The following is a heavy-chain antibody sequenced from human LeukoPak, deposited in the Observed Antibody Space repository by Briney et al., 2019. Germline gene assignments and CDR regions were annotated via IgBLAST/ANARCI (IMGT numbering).Heavy chain of an antibody. D-gene: IGHD1-26*01. CDR3: ARETSGNYWFDP. J-gene: IGHJ5*02. Sequence: SETLSLTCTVSGGSIGSSSYYWGWIRQPPGRGLEWIGSIDYSGSTYYNPSLKSRVTISVDTSKNQFPLKLSSVTAADTAVYYCARETSGNYWFDPWGQGTLVTVSS. V-gene: IGHV4-39*01. CDR2: IDYSGST. CDR1: GGSIGSSSYY.